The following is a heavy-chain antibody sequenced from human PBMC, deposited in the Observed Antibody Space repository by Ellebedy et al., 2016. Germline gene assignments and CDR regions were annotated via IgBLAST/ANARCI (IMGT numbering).Heavy chain of an antibody. D-gene: IGHD3-3*01. CDR1: GGSFSGYY. V-gene: IGHV4-34*01. J-gene: IGHJ6*03. Sequence: GSLRLXXAVYGGSFSGYYWSWIRQPPGKGLEWIGEINHSGSTNYNPSLKSRVTISVDTSKNQFSLKLSSVTAADTAVYYCARTYYDPDYYMDVWGKGTTVTVSS. CDR2: INHSGST. CDR3: ARTYYDPDYYMDV.